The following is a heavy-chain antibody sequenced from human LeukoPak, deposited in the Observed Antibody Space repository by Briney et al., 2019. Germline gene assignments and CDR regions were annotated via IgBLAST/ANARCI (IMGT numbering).Heavy chain of an antibody. D-gene: IGHD2-15*01. CDR2: ISGSGGST. Sequence: PGGSLRLSCAASGFTFSSYVMSWVRQAPGKGLEWVSAISGSGGSTCYADSVKGRFTISRDNSKNTLYLQMNSLRAEDTAVYYCAKDHRYCSGGTCYSGGNWFDPWGQGTLVTVSS. J-gene: IGHJ5*02. CDR3: AKDHRYCSGGTCYSGGNWFDP. V-gene: IGHV3-23*01. CDR1: GFTFSSYV.